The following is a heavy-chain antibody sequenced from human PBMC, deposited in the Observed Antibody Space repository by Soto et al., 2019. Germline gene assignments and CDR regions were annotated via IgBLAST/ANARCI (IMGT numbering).Heavy chain of an antibody. Sequence: SVKVSCKASGGTFSSYAISWVRQAPGQGLEWMGGIIPIFGTANYAQKFQGRVTITADESASTAYMELSSLRSEDTAVYYCAIRSGRVDYYYYGMDVWGQGTTVTVSS. CDR3: AIRSGRVDYYYYGMDV. CDR1: GGTFSSYA. J-gene: IGHJ6*02. CDR2: IIPIFGTA. D-gene: IGHD3-10*01. V-gene: IGHV1-69*13.